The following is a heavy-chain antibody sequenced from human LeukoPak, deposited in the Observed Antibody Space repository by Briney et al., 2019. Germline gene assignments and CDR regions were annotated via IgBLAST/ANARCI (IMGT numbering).Heavy chain of an antibody. CDR3: ASGGYDLGFGDY. V-gene: IGHV3-7*01. CDR1: GFTFSSYW. J-gene: IGHJ4*02. D-gene: IGHD5-12*01. Sequence: GGSLRLSCVASGFTFSSYWMSWVRQAPGKGLEWVVNVKPDGSKKYYVDSVRGRFSIARDNDKISLYLQMDSLRAEDTAVYYCASGGYDLGFGDYWGQGTLVTVSS. CDR2: VKPDGSKK.